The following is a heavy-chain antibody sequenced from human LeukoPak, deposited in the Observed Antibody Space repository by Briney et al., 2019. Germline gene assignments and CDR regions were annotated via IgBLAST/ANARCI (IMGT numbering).Heavy chain of an antibody. CDR1: GGSLSSSSYY. CDR2: IYYSGST. D-gene: IGHD3-22*01. Sequence: PLETLSLTCTVSGGSLSSSSYYWGWIRQPPGKGLEWIGSIYYSGSTYYNPSHKSRVTISVDTSKNQFSLKLSAVTAADTGVYCCARYCMTYYYDSSGLNWFDPWGQGTLVSVSS. CDR3: ARYCMTYYYDSSGLNWFDP. V-gene: IGHV4-39*07. J-gene: IGHJ5*02.